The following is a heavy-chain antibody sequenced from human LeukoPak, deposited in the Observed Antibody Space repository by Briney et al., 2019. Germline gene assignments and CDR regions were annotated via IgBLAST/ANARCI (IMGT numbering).Heavy chain of an antibody. J-gene: IGHJ3*01. Sequence: GGALRLSCAASGFTFSNHLISWVRQAPGKGLEWVANMRQDGSEKFYVGSVMGRFIVSRDNAKNLQYLQMNSLRAEDTAVYYCAREGDAFDVWGQGTMVTVSS. CDR1: GFTFSNHL. CDR3: AREGDAFDV. V-gene: IGHV3-7*01. CDR2: MRQDGSEK.